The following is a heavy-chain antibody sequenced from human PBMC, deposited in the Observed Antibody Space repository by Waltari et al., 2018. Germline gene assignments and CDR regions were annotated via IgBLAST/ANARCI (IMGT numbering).Heavy chain of an antibody. CDR2: IPYDGSNK. V-gene: IGHV3-30*18. J-gene: IGHJ5*02. Sequence: VRQAPGKGLEWVAVIPYDGSNKHYADSVKGRFTISRDNSKNTLYLQMNSLRAEDTAVYYCAKNSVLDPWIQLWLPDFDPWGQGTLVTVSS. CDR3: AKNSVLDPWIQLWLPDFDP. D-gene: IGHD5-18*01.